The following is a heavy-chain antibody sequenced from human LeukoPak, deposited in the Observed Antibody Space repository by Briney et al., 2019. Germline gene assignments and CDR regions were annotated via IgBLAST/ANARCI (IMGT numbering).Heavy chain of an antibody. CDR3: ARRGRDGYNLSYYFDY. CDR2: IYYSGST. V-gene: IGHV4-39*01. CDR1: GGSISSSSYY. D-gene: IGHD5-24*01. Sequence: SETLSLTCTVSGGSISSSSYYWGWIRQPPGKGLEWIGSIYYSGSTYYNPSLKSRVAISVDTSKNQFSLKLNSVTAADTAVYYCARRGRDGYNLSYYFDYWGQGTLVTVSS. J-gene: IGHJ4*02.